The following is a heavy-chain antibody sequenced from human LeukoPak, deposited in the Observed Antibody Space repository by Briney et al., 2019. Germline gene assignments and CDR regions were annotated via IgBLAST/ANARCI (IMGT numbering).Heavy chain of an antibody. Sequence: PGGSLRLSCAASGFTFANYAMSWVRQAPGKGLEWVSIISGSGGSTYYADSVKGRFTISRDNSKNTLYLQMNSLRAEDTAVYYCARGHYDSSRRYFDYWGQGTLVTVSS. CDR3: ARGHYDSSRRYFDY. CDR1: GFTFANYA. V-gene: IGHV3-23*01. CDR2: ISGSGGST. D-gene: IGHD3-22*01. J-gene: IGHJ4*02.